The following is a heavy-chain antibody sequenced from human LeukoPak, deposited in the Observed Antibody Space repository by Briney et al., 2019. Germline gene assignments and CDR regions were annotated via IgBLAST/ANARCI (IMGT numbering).Heavy chain of an antibody. D-gene: IGHD3-10*01. V-gene: IGHV4-39*01. J-gene: IGHJ4*02. CDR2: IYYSGST. CDR1: GGSISSSSYY. Sequence: SETLSLTCTVSGGSISSSSYYWGWIRQPPGKGLEWIGSIYYSGSTYYNPSLKSRVTISVDTSKNQFSLKLSSVTAADTAVYYCARSEIRGPPDYWGQGTLVTVSS. CDR3: ARSEIRGPPDY.